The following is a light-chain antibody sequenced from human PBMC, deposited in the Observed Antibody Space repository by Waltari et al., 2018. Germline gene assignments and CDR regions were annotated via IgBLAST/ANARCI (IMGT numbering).Light chain of an antibody. CDR1: SSYVGGYDY. J-gene: IGLJ2*01. CDR3: SSYTTGSTLVV. CDR2: DVS. Sequence: QSALTQPASVSGSPGQSITISCTGTSSYVGGYDYVSWYQQHPGKAPTLMIYDVSNRPSGVSNRFSGSESGNTASLTISGLQADDEADYYCSSYTTGSTLVVFCGGTKLTVL. V-gene: IGLV2-14*03.